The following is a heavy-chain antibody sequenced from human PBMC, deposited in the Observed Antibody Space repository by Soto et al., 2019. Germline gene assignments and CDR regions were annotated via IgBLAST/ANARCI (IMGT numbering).Heavy chain of an antibody. V-gene: IGHV4-34*01. D-gene: IGHD6-19*01. CDR2: INHSGST. CDR3: ARGSDILAVAVLDP. J-gene: IGHJ5*02. CDR1: GGSFSGYY. Sequence: QVQLQQWGAGLLKPSETLSLTCAVYGGSFSGYYWSWIRQPPGKGLEWIGEINHSGSTNYNPSLKSRVTISVDTSKNQFSLKLSSVTAADTAVYYCARGSDILAVAVLDPWGQGTLVTVSS.